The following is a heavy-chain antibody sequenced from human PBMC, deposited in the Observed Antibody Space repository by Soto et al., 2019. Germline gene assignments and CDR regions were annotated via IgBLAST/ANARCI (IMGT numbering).Heavy chain of an antibody. CDR1: FTTHA. J-gene: IGHJ4*02. CDR2: INGGTGQT. V-gene: IGHV1-3*01. D-gene: IGHD3-22*01. CDR3: ASEKTYYYDSSGSTEGY. Sequence: FTTHAMHWVRQAPGQSLEWMGWINGGTGQTKHSQRFQGRVNITRDNAKNSLYLQMSSLRAEDTAVYYCASEKTYYYDSSGSTEGYWGQGTLVTVSS.